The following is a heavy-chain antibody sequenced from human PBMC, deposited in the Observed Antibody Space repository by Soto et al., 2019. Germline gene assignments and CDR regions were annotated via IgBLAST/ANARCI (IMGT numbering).Heavy chain of an antibody. J-gene: IGHJ5*02. CDR3: AKDRGPYCSGGICYPPSWFDP. D-gene: IGHD2-15*01. CDR2: ITGIDGRT. Sequence: GKGLEWVSSITGIDGRTYYADSVKGRFTISRDSPKNTLYLQMNNLRAEDTATFYCAKDRGPYCSGGICYPPSWFDPWGQGTQVTVYS. V-gene: IGHV3-23*01.